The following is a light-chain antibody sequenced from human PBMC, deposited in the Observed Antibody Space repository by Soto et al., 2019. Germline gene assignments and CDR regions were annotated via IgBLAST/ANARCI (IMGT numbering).Light chain of an antibody. CDR3: QQSFAKPLT. CDR1: QTIRNY. CDR2: EAS. Sequence: DIQMTQSPSSLSASLGDRVTITCRASQTIRNYLNWYQQKPGKAPKFLIYEASTLQSGVPSRFNGTVSGTDFTLTITSLQLEDFATYFCQQSFAKPLTFGGGTKVEIK. J-gene: IGKJ4*02. V-gene: IGKV1-39*01.